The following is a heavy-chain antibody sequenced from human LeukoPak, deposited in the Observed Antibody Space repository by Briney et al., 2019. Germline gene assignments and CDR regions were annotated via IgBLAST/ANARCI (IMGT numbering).Heavy chain of an antibody. CDR3: ARDRVRGVISHYSDY. CDR1: GGSISSYY. V-gene: IGHV4-59*01. CDR2: IYYSGST. J-gene: IGHJ4*02. D-gene: IGHD3-10*01. Sequence: PSETLSLTCTVSGGSISSYYWSWIRQPPGKGLEWIGYIYYSGSTNYNPSLKSRVTISVDTSKNQFSLKLSSVTAADTAVYYCARDRVRGVISHYSDYWGQGTLVTVSS.